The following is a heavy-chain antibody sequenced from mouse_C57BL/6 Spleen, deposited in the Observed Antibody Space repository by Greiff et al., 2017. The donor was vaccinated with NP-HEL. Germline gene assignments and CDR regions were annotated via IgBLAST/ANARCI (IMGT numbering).Heavy chain of an antibody. V-gene: IGHV1-55*01. D-gene: IGHD1-1*01. CDR1: GYTFTSYW. J-gene: IGHJ3*01. CDR3: ASPLNYYGSSYGFAY. CDR2: IYPGSGST. Sequence: VQLQQSGAELVKPGASVKMSCKASGYTFTSYWITWVKQRPGQGLEWIGDIYPGSGSTNYNEKFKSKATLTVDTSSSTAYMQLSSLTSEDSAVYYCASPLNYYGSSYGFAYWGQGTLVTVSA.